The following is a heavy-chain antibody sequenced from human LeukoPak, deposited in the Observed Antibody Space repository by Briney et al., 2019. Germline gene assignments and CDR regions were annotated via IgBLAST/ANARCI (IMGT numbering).Heavy chain of an antibody. CDR2: IYPGDSDT. J-gene: IGHJ4*02. Sequence: GASLKISCKGSGSSFTSYWIGWVRPMPGKGLEWMGIIYPGDSDTRYSPSFQGQVTISADKSITTAYLQWSSLKASDTAMYYCARLTWSGWYVDYWGQGTLVTVSS. CDR1: GSSFTSYW. V-gene: IGHV5-51*01. CDR3: ARLTWSGWYVDY. D-gene: IGHD6-19*01.